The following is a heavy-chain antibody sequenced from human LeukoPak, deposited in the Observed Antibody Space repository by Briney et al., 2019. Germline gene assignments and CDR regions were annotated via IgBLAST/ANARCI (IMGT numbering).Heavy chain of an antibody. D-gene: IGHD4-4*01. J-gene: IGHJ3*02. CDR3: ARVAVSRVAFDI. CDR1: GFTFSTYW. V-gene: IGHV3-7*01. CDR2: IEQDGSEK. Sequence: GSLRLSCAASGFTFSTYWMTWVRQAPGKGLEWVANIEQDGSEKYSVDSVKGRFTISRDNARNSLFLQMNSLRAEDSAIYYCARVAVSRVAFDIWGQGTIVTVSS.